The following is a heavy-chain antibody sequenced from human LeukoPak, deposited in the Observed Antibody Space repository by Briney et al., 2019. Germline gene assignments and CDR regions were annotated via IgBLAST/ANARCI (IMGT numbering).Heavy chain of an antibody. Sequence: ASVKVSCKASGYTFTSYYMHWVRQAPGQGPEWMGIINPSGGSTSYAQKFQGRVTMTRDTSTSTVYMELSSLRSEDTAVYYCARLRGYSYGTNWSWFDPWGQGTLVTVSS. J-gene: IGHJ5*02. V-gene: IGHV1-46*01. CDR1: GYTFTSYY. CDR2: INPSGGST. CDR3: ARLRGYSYGTNWSWFDP. D-gene: IGHD5-18*01.